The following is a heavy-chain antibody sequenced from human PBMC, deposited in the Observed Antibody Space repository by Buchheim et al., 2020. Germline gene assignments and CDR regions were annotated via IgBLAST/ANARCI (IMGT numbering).Heavy chain of an antibody. CDR1: GGTFKNYA. CDR2: IIPIFRTT. CDR3: AAVTTVFGVVSNFYFYGMDV. Sequence: QVQLVQSGAEVKKPGSSVKVSCKASGGTFKNYAFSWVRQAPGQGLEWMGGIIPIFRTTNYALQFHGRVTITADESTNTAYMELSSLRSDDTAVYYWAAVTTVFGVVSNFYFYGMDVWGQGTT. V-gene: IGHV1-69*01. J-gene: IGHJ6*02. D-gene: IGHD3-3*01.